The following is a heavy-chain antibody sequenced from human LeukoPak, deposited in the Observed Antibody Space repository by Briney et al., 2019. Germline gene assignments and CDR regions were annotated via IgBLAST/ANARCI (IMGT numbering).Heavy chain of an antibody. CDR1: GYSFTSYW. V-gene: IGHV5-10-1*01. D-gene: IGHD3-10*01. Sequence: GESLKISCKGSGYSFTSYWISWVRQMPGKGLEWMGRIDPSDSYTNYSPSFQGHVTISADKSISTAYLQWSSLKASDTAMYYCARLSYYYDSGSYALGYWGQGTLVTVSS. J-gene: IGHJ4*02. CDR3: ARLSYYYDSGSYALGY. CDR2: IDPSDSYT.